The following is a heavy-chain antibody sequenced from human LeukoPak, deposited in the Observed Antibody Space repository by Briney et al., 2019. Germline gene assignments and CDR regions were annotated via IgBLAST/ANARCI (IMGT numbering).Heavy chain of an antibody. D-gene: IGHD6-13*01. J-gene: IGHJ2*01. V-gene: IGHV5-51*01. CDR1: GFSFTGHW. Sequence: GESLKISCKGSGFSFTGHWIGWVRQLPGEGLEWMGIIYGGDSDTRYSPSFQGQVTISADKSITTAYLQWSSLKTSDTAMYYCARPPAAADTLSNWYFDLWGRGTLVTVSS. CDR2: IYGGDSDT. CDR3: ARPPAAADTLSNWYFDL.